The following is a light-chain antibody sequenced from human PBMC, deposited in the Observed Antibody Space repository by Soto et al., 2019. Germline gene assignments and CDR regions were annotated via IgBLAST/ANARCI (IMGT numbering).Light chain of an antibody. Sequence: EIVMTQSPATLSVSPGERATLSCRASQSVSSNLAWYQQKPGQAPRLLIYGASTSATGIPARFSGSGSRTAFTLTISSLQSEDFAVYYCQQYHNWPRTFGQGTKVDIK. V-gene: IGKV3-15*01. J-gene: IGKJ1*01. CDR2: GAS. CDR1: QSVSSN. CDR3: QQYHNWPRT.